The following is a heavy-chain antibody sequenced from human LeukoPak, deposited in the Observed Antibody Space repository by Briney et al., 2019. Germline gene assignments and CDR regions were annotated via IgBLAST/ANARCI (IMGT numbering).Heavy chain of an antibody. Sequence: PGGSLRLSCAASGFTFSSYEMNWVRQAPGKGLEWVSYISRSGSTIDYADSVKGRFAISRDNAKNSLYLQMNSLRVEDTAVYYCARELEVSGFDHWGQGTLVTVSS. V-gene: IGHV3-48*03. CDR2: ISRSGSTI. D-gene: IGHD6-19*01. CDR3: ARELEVSGFDH. CDR1: GFTFSSYE. J-gene: IGHJ5*02.